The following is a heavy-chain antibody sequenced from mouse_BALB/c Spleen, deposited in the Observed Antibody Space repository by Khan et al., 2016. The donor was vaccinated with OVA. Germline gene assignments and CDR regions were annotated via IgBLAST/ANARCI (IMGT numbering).Heavy chain of an antibody. CDR3: ARNYDYDEGLAY. CDR2: IWSGGSA. CDR1: GFSLTTYG. D-gene: IGHD2-4*01. J-gene: IGHJ3*01. Sequence: QVQLKQSGPGLVQPSQSLSITCTVSGFSLTTYGVHWVRQSPGKGLEWLGVIWSGGSAAYNAAFITRLSISKDNSKSQVFFKMNSLQANDTAIYYCARNYDYDEGLAYWGQGTLVTVSA. V-gene: IGHV2-2*02.